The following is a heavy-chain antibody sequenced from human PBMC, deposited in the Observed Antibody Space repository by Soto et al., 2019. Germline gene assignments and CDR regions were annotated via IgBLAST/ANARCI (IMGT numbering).Heavy chain of an antibody. CDR1: GGSISSGGYY. D-gene: IGHD2-21*02. CDR3: ARDHCGDCYYFDY. Sequence: QVQLQESGPELVKPSQTLSLTCTVSGGSISSGGYYWSWIRQHPGKGLEWIGYIYYSGSTYYNPSLKSRVTISVDTSKNQFSLKLSSVTAADTAVYYCARDHCGDCYYFDYWGQGTLVTVSS. V-gene: IGHV4-31*03. J-gene: IGHJ4*02. CDR2: IYYSGST.